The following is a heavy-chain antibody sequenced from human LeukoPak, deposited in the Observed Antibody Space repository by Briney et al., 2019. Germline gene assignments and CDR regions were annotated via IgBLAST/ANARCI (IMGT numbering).Heavy chain of an antibody. CDR1: GYTFTSYD. V-gene: IGHV1-8*03. CDR3: ARALDSSSPVPVDY. J-gene: IGHJ4*02. D-gene: IGHD6-6*01. Sequence: ASVKVSCKASGYTFTSYDINWVRQATGQGLEWMGWMNPNSGNTGYAQKFQGRVTITRNTSISTAYMELSSLGYEDTAVYYCARALDSSSPVPVDYWGQGALVTVSS. CDR2: MNPNSGNT.